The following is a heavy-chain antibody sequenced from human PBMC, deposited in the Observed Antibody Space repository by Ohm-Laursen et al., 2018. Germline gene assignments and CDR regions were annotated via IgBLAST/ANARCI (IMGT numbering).Heavy chain of an antibody. V-gene: IGHV2-70*11. CDR1: GFSLSTSGMC. J-gene: IGHJ3*02. CDR3: ARLTTVTHHDAFDI. D-gene: IGHD4-17*01. Sequence: PTQTLTLTCTFSGFSLSTSGMCVSWIRQPPGKALEWLARIDWDDDKYYSSSLKTRLTISKDTSKNQVVLTMTNMDPVDTATYYCARLTTVTHHDAFDIWGQGTMVTVSS. CDR2: IDWDDDK.